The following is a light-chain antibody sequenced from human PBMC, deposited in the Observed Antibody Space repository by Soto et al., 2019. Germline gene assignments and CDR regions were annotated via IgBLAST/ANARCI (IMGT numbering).Light chain of an antibody. CDR3: QPYNSYSEA. CDR2: KAS. V-gene: IGKV1-5*03. Sequence: DIQMTQSPSTLSGSVGDRVTIPCRASQTISSWLAWYQQKPGKAPKLLIYKASTLKSGVPSRFSGSGSGTEFTLTISSLQPDDFATYYCQPYNSYSEAFGQGTKWISN. J-gene: IGKJ1*01. CDR1: QTISSW.